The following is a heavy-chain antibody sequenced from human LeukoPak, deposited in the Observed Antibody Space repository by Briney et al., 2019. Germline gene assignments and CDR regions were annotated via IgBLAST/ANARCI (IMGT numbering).Heavy chain of an antibody. CDR3: ASGDVTVTNNFDS. J-gene: IGHJ4*02. V-gene: IGHV1-8*02. Sequence: GASVKVSCKASGYTFTGYYMHWVRQAPGQGLEWMGWMNPNSGYAGYTRKFQGRVTMTRTASISTAYMELSRLRPEDTAVYYCASGDVTVTNNFDSWGQGTLVTVSS. CDR2: MNPNSGYA. CDR1: GYTFTGYY. D-gene: IGHD4-17*01.